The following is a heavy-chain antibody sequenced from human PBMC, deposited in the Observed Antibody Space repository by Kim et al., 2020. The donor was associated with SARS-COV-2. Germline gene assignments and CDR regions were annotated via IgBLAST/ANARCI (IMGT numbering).Heavy chain of an antibody. D-gene: IGHD3-22*01. V-gene: IGHV1-69*01. CDR3: ARVQYDSSGYFYWYFDL. Sequence: FQGRVTITADESTSTAYMELSSLRSEDTAVYYCARVQYDSSGYFYWYFDLWGRGTLVTVSS. J-gene: IGHJ2*01.